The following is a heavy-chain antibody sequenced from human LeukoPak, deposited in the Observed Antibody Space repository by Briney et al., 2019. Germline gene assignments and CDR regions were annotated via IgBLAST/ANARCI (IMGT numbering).Heavy chain of an antibody. CDR3: ARSPYYASSGYPYYGMDV. D-gene: IGHD3-22*01. J-gene: IGHJ6*02. CDR2: ISAYNGNT. CDR1: GYTFTSYG. Sequence: GASVKVSCKASGYTFTSYGISWVRQAPGQGLEWIGWISAYNGNTNYAQKLQGRVTMTTDTSTDTAYMELRSLRSDDTAVYYCARSPYYASSGYPYYGMDVWGQGTTVTVSS. V-gene: IGHV1-18*01.